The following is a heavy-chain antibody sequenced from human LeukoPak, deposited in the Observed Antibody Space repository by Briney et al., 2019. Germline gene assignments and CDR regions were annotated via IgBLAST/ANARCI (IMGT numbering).Heavy chain of an antibody. CDR3: AKDQSPFYYYGSGSGNLFDY. V-gene: IGHV3-23*01. Sequence: PGGSLRLSCAASGFTFSSYAMSWVRQGPGKGLEWVSAISGSGGSTYYADSVKGRFTISRDNSKNTLYLQMNSLRAEDTAVYYCAKDQSPFYYYGSGSGNLFDYWGQGTLVTVSS. J-gene: IGHJ4*02. CDR1: GFTFSSYA. CDR2: ISGSGGST. D-gene: IGHD3-10*01.